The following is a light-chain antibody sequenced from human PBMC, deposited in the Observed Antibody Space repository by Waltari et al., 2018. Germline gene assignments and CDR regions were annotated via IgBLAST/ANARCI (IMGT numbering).Light chain of an antibody. V-gene: IGKV4-1*01. CDR3: QQYYSTPIT. Sequence: DIVMTQSPDSLAVYLGERATINCQSSQSVLHSSNNKNYLTWYQQKPGQPPKLLIYWASTRESGVPDRFSGSGSGTDFTLTISSLQAADVAVYYCQQYYSTPITFGQGTRLEIK. CDR1: QSVLHSSNNKNY. CDR2: WAS. J-gene: IGKJ5*01.